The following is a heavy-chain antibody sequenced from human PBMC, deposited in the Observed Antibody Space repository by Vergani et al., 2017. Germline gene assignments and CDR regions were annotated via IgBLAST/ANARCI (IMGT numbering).Heavy chain of an antibody. Sequence: QVQLVQSGAEVKKPGSSVKVSCKASGGTFSSYAISWVRQAPGQGLEWMGGIIPIFGTANYAQKFQGRVTITADESTSTAYMELSSLRSEDTAVYYCARDWPDNYYDSSGYYYVLGAFDIWGQGTMVTVSS. J-gene: IGHJ3*02. D-gene: IGHD3-22*01. CDR3: ARDWPDNYYDSSGYYYVLGAFDI. CDR2: IIPIFGTA. V-gene: IGHV1-69*01. CDR1: GGTFSSYA.